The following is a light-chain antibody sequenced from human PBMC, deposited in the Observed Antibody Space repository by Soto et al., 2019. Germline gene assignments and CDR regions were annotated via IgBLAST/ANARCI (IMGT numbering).Light chain of an antibody. J-gene: IGKJ2*01. Sequence: EIVMTQSPATQSVSPGERAALSCRASQSVNSNFAWYQQKPGQAPRLLIYGASTRATDIPARFSGSGSGTEFTLTISSLQSEDFAVYYCQQYNNWPYTFGQGTKLEIK. CDR2: GAS. V-gene: IGKV3-15*01. CDR1: QSVNSN. CDR3: QQYNNWPYT.